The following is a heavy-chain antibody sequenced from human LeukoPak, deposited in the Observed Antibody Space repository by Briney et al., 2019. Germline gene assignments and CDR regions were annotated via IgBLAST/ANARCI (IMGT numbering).Heavy chain of an antibody. Sequence: QPGGSLRLSCEVSGFTFSRYEMNWVRQAPGKGLEWVAFIRYDGSNKYYADSVKGRFTISRDNSKNTLYLQMNSLRAEDTAVYYCAKDGSRSISSSWYRYYFDYWGQGTLVTVSS. D-gene: IGHD6-13*01. CDR2: IRYDGSNK. J-gene: IGHJ4*02. CDR1: GFTFSRYE. CDR3: AKDGSRSISSSWYRYYFDY. V-gene: IGHV3-30*02.